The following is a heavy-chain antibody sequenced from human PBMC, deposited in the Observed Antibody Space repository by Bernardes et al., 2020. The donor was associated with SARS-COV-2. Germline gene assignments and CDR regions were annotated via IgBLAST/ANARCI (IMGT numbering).Heavy chain of an antibody. J-gene: IGHJ6*02. Sequence: ASVKVSCKASGYTFTDYYMHWVRQAPGQGLEWMGWINPNSGDTNYAQKFLGRVTMTRDTSVSTAYMDVNRLTSDDTAIYYCARSSPTVPDYGMDVWGLGTTVTVSS. V-gene: IGHV1-2*02. CDR3: ARSSPTVPDYGMDV. CDR1: GYTFTDYY. CDR2: INPNSGDT. D-gene: IGHD4-17*01.